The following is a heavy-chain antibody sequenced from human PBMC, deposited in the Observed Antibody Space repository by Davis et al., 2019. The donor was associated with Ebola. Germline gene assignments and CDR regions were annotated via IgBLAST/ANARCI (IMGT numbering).Heavy chain of an antibody. J-gene: IGHJ4*02. CDR1: GFTFSSYS. Sequence: GESLKISCAASGFTFSSYSMNWVRQAPGKGLEWVSSISSSSSYIYYADSVKGRFTISRDNAKNSLYLQMNSLRDEDTAVYYCARDQWGWDIVVVPAAMGYWGQGTLVTVSS. CDR3: ARDQWGWDIVVVPAAMGY. CDR2: ISSSSSYI. D-gene: IGHD2-2*01. V-gene: IGHV3-21*01.